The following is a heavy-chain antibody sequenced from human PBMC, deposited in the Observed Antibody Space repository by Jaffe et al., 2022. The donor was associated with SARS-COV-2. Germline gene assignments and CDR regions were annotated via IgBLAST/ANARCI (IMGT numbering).Heavy chain of an antibody. D-gene: IGHD4-17*01. V-gene: IGHV3-9*01. CDR3: AKDIRASFPPRYFDL. Sequence: QLVESGGDLVQPGRSLRLSCVASGFNLDDYAMHWVRQVPGKGLEWVSGISWNGRSIAYADSVKGRFTISRDNAENSLYLQLDSLRVEDTALYYCAKDIRASFPPRYFDLWGRGTLVTV. CDR1: GFNLDDYA. CDR2: ISWNGRSI. J-gene: IGHJ2*01.